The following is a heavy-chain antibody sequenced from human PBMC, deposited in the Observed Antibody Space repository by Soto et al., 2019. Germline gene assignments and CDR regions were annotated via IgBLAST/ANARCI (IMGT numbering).Heavy chain of an antibody. D-gene: IGHD3-16*01. CDR1: GYTFTSYA. CDR2: INAGNGNT. J-gene: IGHJ4*02. Sequence: QVQLVQSGAEVKKPGASVKVSCKASGYTFTSYAMHWVRQAPGQRLEWMGWINAGNGNTKYSQKFQGRVTITRDTSAGTAYRELSSLRSEDTAVYYWARLPRGGPFDYWGQGTLVTVSS. V-gene: IGHV1-3*01. CDR3: ARLPRGGPFDY.